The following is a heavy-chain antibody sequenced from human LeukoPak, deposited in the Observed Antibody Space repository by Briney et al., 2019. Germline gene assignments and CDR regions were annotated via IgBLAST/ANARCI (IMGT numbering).Heavy chain of an antibody. CDR3: ARTSPLTTVTPHDAFDI. V-gene: IGHV4-4*07. J-gene: IGHJ3*02. CDR1: GCSISSYY. CDR2: IYTSGST. Sequence: SETLSLTFTVSGCSISSYYWSWIRQPAGKGLEWIGRIYTSGSTNYNPSLKSRVTISVDKSKNQFSLKLSSVTAADTAVYYCARTSPLTTVTPHDAFDIWGQGTMVTVSS. D-gene: IGHD4-17*01.